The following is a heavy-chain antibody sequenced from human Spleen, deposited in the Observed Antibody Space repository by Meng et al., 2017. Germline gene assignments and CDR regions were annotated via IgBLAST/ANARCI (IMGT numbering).Heavy chain of an antibody. Sequence: SETLSLTCTVPGGSISSGDYHWAWIRQPPGKGLEWTGSIYYSGTTFYNPSLKSRLTISIDTSKNQFSLRLTSVTAADTAVYFCARVSVRGFYGMDVWGQGNTVNVSS. CDR1: GGSISSGDYH. CDR3: ARVSVRGFYGMDV. D-gene: IGHD3-10*02. CDR2: IYYSGTT. J-gene: IGHJ6*02. V-gene: IGHV4-39*07.